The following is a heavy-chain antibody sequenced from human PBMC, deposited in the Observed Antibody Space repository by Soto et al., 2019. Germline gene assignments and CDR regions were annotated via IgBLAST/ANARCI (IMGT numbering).Heavy chain of an antibody. CDR1: GFTVSSYA. Sequence: EMQLLESGGDLVQAGGSQRLSCAASGFTVSSYALNWVRQAPGKGLEWVSGISASTYYADSVKGRFTISRDTSKNTLYLQMNSLRAEDTAIYFCAIRMYSTRWYYLDYWGQGTLVTVSS. J-gene: IGHJ4*02. D-gene: IGHD6-13*01. CDR3: AIRMYSTRWYYLDY. V-gene: IGHV3-23*01. CDR2: ISAST.